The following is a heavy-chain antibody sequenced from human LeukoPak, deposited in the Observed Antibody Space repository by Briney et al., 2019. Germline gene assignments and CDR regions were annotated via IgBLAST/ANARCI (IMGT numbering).Heavy chain of an antibody. D-gene: IGHD1-1*01. CDR3: ARDSPKVEYYFDY. V-gene: IGHV3-48*03. J-gene: IGHJ4*02. CDR1: GFTFSSYE. Sequence: GGSLRLSCAASGFTFSSYEMNWVRQAPGKGMEWVSYISSSGSTIYYADSVKGRFTISRDNAKNSLYLQMKSLRAEDTAVYYCARDSPKVEYYFDYWGQGTLVTVSS. CDR2: ISSSGSTI.